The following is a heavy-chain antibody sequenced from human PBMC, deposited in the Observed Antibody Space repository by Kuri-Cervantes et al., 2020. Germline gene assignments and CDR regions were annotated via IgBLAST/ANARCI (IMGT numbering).Heavy chain of an antibody. D-gene: IGHD3-10*01. J-gene: IGHJ4*02. V-gene: IGHV3-74*01. Sequence: GESLKISCAASGFTFSSYWMHWVRQAPGKGLVWVSRINSDGSSTSYADSVKGRFTISRDNAKNSLSLQMNSLRAEDTALYYCAKGGFGERSFDYWGQGTLVTVSS. CDR3: AKGGFGERSFDY. CDR1: GFTFSSYW. CDR2: INSDGSST.